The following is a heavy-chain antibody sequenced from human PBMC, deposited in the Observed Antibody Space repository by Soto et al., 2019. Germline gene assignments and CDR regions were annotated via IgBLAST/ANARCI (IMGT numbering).Heavy chain of an antibody. CDR2: INSDVSST. Sequence: GGCQRLSCAECGIIFSSGRLHRISQETGKGLVWVSRINSDVSSTSYADSVKCRFTISRDDAKNTLYLQMNSLRAEDTAVYYCARDAAPYCSGGSCYNYYYYVDVWGKGTTLTVSS. CDR3: ARDAAPYCSGGSCYNYYYYVDV. CDR1: GIIFSSGR. D-gene: IGHD2-15*01. J-gene: IGHJ6*03. V-gene: IGHV3-74*01.